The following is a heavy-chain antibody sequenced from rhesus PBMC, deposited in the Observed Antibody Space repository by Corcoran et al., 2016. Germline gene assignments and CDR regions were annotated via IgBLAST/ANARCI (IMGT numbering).Heavy chain of an antibody. Sequence: EVQLVESGGGLAKPGGSLRLSCAASGFTFSDYYMHWVRQASGKGLEWVSRISNGGGSTWYADSVKGRFTISSENANNTLYLQMDSLRAEDTALYYCARFVCTGRGCYGDHWGQGVLVTVSS. CDR2: ISNGGGST. D-gene: IGHD2-21*01. J-gene: IGHJ4*01. CDR3: ARFVCTGRGCYGDH. CDR1: GFTFSDYY. V-gene: IGHV3-59*01.